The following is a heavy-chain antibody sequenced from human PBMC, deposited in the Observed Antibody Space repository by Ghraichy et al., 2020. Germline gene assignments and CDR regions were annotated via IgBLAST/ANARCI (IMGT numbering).Heavy chain of an antibody. Sequence: LSLTCAASGFTFDDYAMHWVRQAPGRGLEWVSRISWNSGSIAYADSVKGRFTISRDNAKNSLYLQMNSLRPEDTAFYYCAKERKLGGLFPYFDYWGQGTLVTVSS. V-gene: IGHV3-9*01. J-gene: IGHJ4*02. CDR1: GFTFDDYA. CDR3: AKERKLGGLFPYFDY. CDR2: ISWNSGSI. D-gene: IGHD7-27*01.